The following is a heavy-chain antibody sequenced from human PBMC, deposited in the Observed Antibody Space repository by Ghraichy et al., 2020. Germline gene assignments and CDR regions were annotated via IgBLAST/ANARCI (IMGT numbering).Heavy chain of an antibody. CDR2: ISGSGGST. V-gene: IGHV3-23*01. Sequence: GGSLRLSCEASGFTFSSYAMNWVRQAPGKGLEWVSSISGSGGSTYYADSVKGRFTLSRDNSKNTLYLQMNSLRDEDTAVYYCAKLCGGDCYFPDFDYWGQGTLVTASS. D-gene: IGHD2-21*02. CDR1: GFTFSSYA. J-gene: IGHJ4*02. CDR3: AKLCGGDCYFPDFDY.